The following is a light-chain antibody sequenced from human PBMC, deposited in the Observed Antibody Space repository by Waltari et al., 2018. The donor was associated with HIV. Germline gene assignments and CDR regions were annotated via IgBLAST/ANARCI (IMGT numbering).Light chain of an antibody. J-gene: IGKJ2*01. CDR1: QCVLYSSNNKNY. V-gene: IGKV4-1*01. Sequence: DIVMTQSPDSLAVSLGERATINCKSSQCVLYSSNNKNYLAWYQQKPGQPPKLLIYWASTRESGVPDRFSGSGSGTDFTLTISSLQAEDVAVYYCQQYDSTPYTFGQGTKLEIK. CDR2: WAS. CDR3: QQYDSTPYT.